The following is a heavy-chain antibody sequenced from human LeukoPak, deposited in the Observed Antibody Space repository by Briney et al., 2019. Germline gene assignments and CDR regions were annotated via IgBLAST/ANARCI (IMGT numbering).Heavy chain of an antibody. Sequence: SETLSLTCTVSGGSISSGGYYWSWIRQHPGKGLEWIGYIYYSGSTYYNPSLKSRVTISVDTSKNQFSLKLSSVTAADTAVYYCARMKGPGWLQSYYYYGMDVWGQGTTVTVSS. D-gene: IGHD5-24*01. V-gene: IGHV4-31*03. J-gene: IGHJ6*02. CDR1: GGSISSGGYY. CDR3: ARMKGPGWLQSYYYYGMDV. CDR2: IYYSGST.